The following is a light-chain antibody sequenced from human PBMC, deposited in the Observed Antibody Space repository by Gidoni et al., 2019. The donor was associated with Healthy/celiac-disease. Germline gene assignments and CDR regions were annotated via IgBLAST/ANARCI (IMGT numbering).Light chain of an antibody. J-gene: IGKJ4*01. CDR2: DAS. CDR3: QQYDNRLPLT. Sequence: DIQMTQSPSSLSASVGDRVTITCQASKDISNYLNWYQQKPGKAPTLLIYDASNLETGVPSRFSGSGSGTDFTFTISSLQPEDIATYYCQQYDNRLPLTFGGGTKVEIK. V-gene: IGKV1-33*01. CDR1: KDISNY.